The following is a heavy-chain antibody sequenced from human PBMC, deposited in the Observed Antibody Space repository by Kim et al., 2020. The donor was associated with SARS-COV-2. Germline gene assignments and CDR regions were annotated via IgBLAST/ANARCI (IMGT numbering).Heavy chain of an antibody. CDR3: ARDIGSTSLSPWGYYYYGMEV. D-gene: IGHD2-2*01. J-gene: IGHJ6*02. CDR1: GGTFSSYA. V-gene: IGHV1-69*13. Sequence: SVKVSCKASGGTFSSYAISWVRQAPGQGLEWMGGIIPIFGTANYAQKFQGRVTITADESTSTAYMELSSLRSEDTAVYYCARDIGSTSLSPWGYYYYGMEVWGQGTTVTVSS. CDR2: IIPIFGTA.